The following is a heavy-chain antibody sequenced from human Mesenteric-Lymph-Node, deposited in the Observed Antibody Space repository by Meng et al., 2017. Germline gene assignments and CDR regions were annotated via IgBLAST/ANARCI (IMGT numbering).Heavy chain of an antibody. V-gene: IGHV4-4*02. CDR2: IYHSGST. CDR3: ARVAAAGNEWFDP. CDR1: GGSISSINW. J-gene: IGHJ5*02. D-gene: IGHD6-13*01. Sequence: VQLQESGPGLVQPSETLSLTCAVSGGSISSINWWTWGRQPPGKGLEWIGEIYHSGSTNYNPSLKSRVTISVDKSKNQFSLKLSSVTAADTAVYYCARVAAAGNEWFDPWGQGTLVTVSS.